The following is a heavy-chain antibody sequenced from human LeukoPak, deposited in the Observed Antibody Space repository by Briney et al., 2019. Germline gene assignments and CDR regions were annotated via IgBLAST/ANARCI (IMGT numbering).Heavy chain of an antibody. V-gene: IGHV3-15*01. CDR3: TTDTADDFWSGYSQYYFDY. CDR2: IKSKTDGGTT. CDR1: GFTFSNAW. D-gene: IGHD3-3*01. Sequence: AGSLRLSCAASGFTFSNAWMSWVRQAPGKGLEWVGRIKSKTDGGTTDYAAPVKGRFTISRDDSKNTLYLQMNSLKTEDTAVYYCTTDTADDFWSGYSQYYFDYWGQGTLVTVSS. J-gene: IGHJ4*02.